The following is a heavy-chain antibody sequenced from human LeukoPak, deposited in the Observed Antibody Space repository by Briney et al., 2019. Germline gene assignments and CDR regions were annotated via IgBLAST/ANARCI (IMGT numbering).Heavy chain of an antibody. Sequence: PSQTLSLTCTVSGGSISSGSYYWSWIRQPAGKGLEWIGRIYTSGSTNYNPSLKSRVTISVDTSKNQFSLKLSSVTAADTAVYYCARDDDSSSWLDYWGQGTLVTVSS. CDR1: GGSISSGSYY. CDR3: ARDDDSSSWLDY. CDR2: IYTSGST. D-gene: IGHD6-13*01. V-gene: IGHV4-61*02. J-gene: IGHJ4*02.